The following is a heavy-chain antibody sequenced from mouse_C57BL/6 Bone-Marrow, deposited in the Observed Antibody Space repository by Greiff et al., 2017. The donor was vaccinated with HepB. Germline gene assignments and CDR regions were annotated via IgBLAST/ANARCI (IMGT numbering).Heavy chain of an antibody. CDR1: GYTFTDYN. CDR3: ARLGYYGSSRAWFAY. Sequence: EVKLQQSGPELVKPGASVKMSCKASGYTFTDYNMHWVKQSHGKSLEWIGYINPNNGGTSYNQKFKGKATLTVNKSSSTAYMELRSLTSEDSAVYYCARLGYYGSSRAWFAYWGQGTLVTVSA. J-gene: IGHJ3*01. CDR2: INPNNGGT. V-gene: IGHV1-22*01. D-gene: IGHD1-1*01.